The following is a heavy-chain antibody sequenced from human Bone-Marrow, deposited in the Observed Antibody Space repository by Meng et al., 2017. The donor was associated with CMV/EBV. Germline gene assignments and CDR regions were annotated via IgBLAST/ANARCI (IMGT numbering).Heavy chain of an antibody. Sequence: GESLNISCAASGSTFSSYSMNWVRQAPGKGLEWVSSISSSSSYIYYADSVKGRFTISRDNSKNTLYLQMNSLRAEDTAVYYCAKECGGLSSSGLKALDYWGQGTLVTVSS. J-gene: IGHJ4*02. V-gene: IGHV3-21*01. CDR3: AKECGGLSSSGLKALDY. D-gene: IGHD3-22*01. CDR1: GSTFSSYS. CDR2: ISSSSSYI.